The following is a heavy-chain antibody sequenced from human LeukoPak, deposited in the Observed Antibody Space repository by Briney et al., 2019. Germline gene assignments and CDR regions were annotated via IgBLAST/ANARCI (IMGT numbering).Heavy chain of an antibody. J-gene: IGHJ4*02. V-gene: IGHV4-59*08. D-gene: IGHD3-22*01. CDR2: IYYSGST. CDR3: ARGYYDSSGYAFDY. CDR1: GGSISSYY. Sequence: SETLSLTCTVSGGSISSYYWSWIRQPPGKGLEWIGYIYYSGSTNYNPSLKSRVTISVDTSKNQFSLKLSSVTAADTAVYYCARGYYDSSGYAFDYWGQGTLVTVSS.